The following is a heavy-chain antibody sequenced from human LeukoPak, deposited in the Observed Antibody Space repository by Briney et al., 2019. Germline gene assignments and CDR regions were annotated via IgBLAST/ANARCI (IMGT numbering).Heavy chain of an antibody. CDR3: ARESVCGDCYVRYNLFDP. D-gene: IGHD2-21*01. Sequence: GGSLRLSCAASGFTFSSYSMNWVRQAPGTGLEWVSCISSSNSYIYYAHQVTRRFNISRDNAKHSLYLQMTGLRAEDPAVYYSARESVCGDCYVRYNLFDPGGQGTLVTVSS. J-gene: IGHJ5*02. CDR2: ISSSNSYI. CDR1: GFTFSSYS. V-gene: IGHV3-21*01.